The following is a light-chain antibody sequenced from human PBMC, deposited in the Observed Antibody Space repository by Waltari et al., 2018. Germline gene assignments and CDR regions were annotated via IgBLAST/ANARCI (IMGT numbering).Light chain of an antibody. CDR2: DGS. J-gene: IGLJ3*02. Sequence: QSALTQPASVSGSPGHSITISCTGTNRDVGSYNFVSWFQQHRGKAPKLIIYDGSKRPSGISNRFSGSKSGNTASLTISGLQAGDETDYYCCSYAGSSTWVFGGGTKLTVL. CDR1: NRDVGSYNF. CDR3: CSYAGSSTWV. V-gene: IGLV2-23*01.